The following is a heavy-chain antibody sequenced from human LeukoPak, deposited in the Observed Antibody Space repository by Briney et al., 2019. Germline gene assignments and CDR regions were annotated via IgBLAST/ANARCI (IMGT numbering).Heavy chain of an antibody. J-gene: IGHJ3*02. CDR3: ARDSYYYDSSGYYMGHAFDI. CDR1: GYTFTGYY. Sequence: AASVKVSCKASGYTFTGYYMHWVRQAPGQGLEWMGWINPNSGGTNYAQKFQGRVTMTRDTSISTAYMELSRLRSDDTAVYYCARDSYYYDSSGYYMGHAFDIWGQGTMVTVSS. D-gene: IGHD3-22*01. CDR2: INPNSGGT. V-gene: IGHV1-2*02.